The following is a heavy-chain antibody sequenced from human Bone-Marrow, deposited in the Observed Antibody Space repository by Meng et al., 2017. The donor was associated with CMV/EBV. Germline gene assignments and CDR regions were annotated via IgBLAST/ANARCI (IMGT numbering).Heavy chain of an antibody. J-gene: IGHJ4*02. D-gene: IGHD2-2*01. CDR2: INPNSGGT. CDR3: AIGISGVVPAAGGDY. CDR1: GYTFTGYY. V-gene: IGHV1-2*02. Sequence: ASVKVSCKASGYTFTGYYMHWVRQAPGQGLEWMGWINPNSGGTNYAQKFQGRVTMTRDTSISTAYMELSRLRSDDTAVYYCAIGISGVVPAAGGDYWGQGTLVTVSS.